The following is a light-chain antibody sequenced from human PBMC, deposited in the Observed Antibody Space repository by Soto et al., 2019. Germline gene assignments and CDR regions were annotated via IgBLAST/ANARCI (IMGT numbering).Light chain of an antibody. Sequence: IVMTQSPDSLAVSLCERATINCKSSQSLLYSSDNKKYFAWFQQKQGQPPRLLIYWASTRESGVPDRFTGSVSGTDGTITISSLKAEDGSMYDCQQSYSNPRTFGQGTKVDIK. CDR1: QSLLYSSDNKKY. CDR3: QQSYSNPRT. J-gene: IGKJ1*01. V-gene: IGKV4-1*01. CDR2: WAS.